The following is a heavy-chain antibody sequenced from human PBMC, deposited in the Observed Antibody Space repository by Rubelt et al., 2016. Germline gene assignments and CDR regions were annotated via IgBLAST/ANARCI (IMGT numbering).Heavy chain of an antibody. J-gene: IGHJ4*02. Sequence: QVQLVESGGGVVQPGRSLRLSCAASGITFSTYNIHWVRQAPGRGLEWVDIIRYDGSNQYYAESAGGRFTTSRYQSKNKMYLRMNSLTVGDTAVDYGAKDIAGGWSKGPELWGQGTLVTVSS. CDR3: AKDIAGGWSKGPEL. V-gene: IGHV3-30*02. D-gene: IGHD6-19*01. CDR2: IRYDGSNQ. CDR1: GITFSTYN.